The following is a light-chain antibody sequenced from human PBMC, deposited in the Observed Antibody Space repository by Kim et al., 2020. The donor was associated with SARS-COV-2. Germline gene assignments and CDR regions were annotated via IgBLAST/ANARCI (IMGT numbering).Light chain of an antibody. Sequence: LSPGDRATLSCRASQSVASNHLAWFQQKPGQAPRLLIYGTSSRAPAIPDRFSASGSGTDFTLTIGRLEPEDFAIYYCQQYDRPPYTFGQGTKLEI. CDR1: QSVASNH. CDR3: QQYDRPPYT. J-gene: IGKJ2*01. CDR2: GTS. V-gene: IGKV3-20*01.